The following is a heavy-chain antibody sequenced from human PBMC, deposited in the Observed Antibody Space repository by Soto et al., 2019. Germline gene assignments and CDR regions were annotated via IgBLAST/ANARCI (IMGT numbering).Heavy chain of an antibody. CDR1: GYSISSSNW. J-gene: IGHJ4*02. V-gene: IGHV4-28*01. Sequence: PSETLSLTCAVSGYSISSSNWWGWIRQPPGKGLEWIGYIYYSGSTYYNPSLKSRVTMSVDTSKNQFSPKLSSVTAVDTAVYYCAKINPGIAAVDYWGQGTLVTVSS. CDR3: AKINPGIAAVDY. D-gene: IGHD6-13*01. CDR2: IYYSGST.